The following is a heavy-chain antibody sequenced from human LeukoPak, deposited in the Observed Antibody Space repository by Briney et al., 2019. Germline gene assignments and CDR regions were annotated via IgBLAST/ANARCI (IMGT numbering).Heavy chain of an antibody. Sequence: PSETLSLTCTVSGVSITGYYWSWIRKPPGKGLAWIGYVYYSGSTDNNPSLKSRVTLSVDTSKNQFSLKLSSVTAADTAVYYCARGRSGYNWAFDIWGQGTMVTVSS. CDR2: VYYSGST. CDR3: ARGRSGYNWAFDI. J-gene: IGHJ3*02. V-gene: IGHV4-59*01. D-gene: IGHD5-24*01. CDR1: GVSITGYY.